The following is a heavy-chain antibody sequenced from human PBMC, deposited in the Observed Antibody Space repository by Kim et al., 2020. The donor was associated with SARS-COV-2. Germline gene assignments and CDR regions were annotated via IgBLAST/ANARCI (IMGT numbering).Heavy chain of an antibody. D-gene: IGHD3-10*01. CDR2: IIPMFGIA. V-gene: IGHV1-69*04. CDR3: AGPIVRGVTGGFDY. CDR1: GGTFSSYA. Sequence: SVKVSCKASGGTFSSYAISWVRQAPGQGLEWMGRIIPMFGIANYAQKFQGRVTITADKSTSTTYMELSSLRSEDTAVYYCAGPIVRGVTGGFDYWGQGT. J-gene: IGHJ4*02.